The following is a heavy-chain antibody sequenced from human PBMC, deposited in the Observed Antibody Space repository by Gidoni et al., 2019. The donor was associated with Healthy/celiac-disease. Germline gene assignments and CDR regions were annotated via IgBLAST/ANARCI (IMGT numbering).Heavy chain of an antibody. Sequence: QLQLQESGPGLVKPSETLSLTCTVPGGSISSSSYYWGWIRQPPGKGLEWIGSIYYSGSTYYNPSLKSRVTISVDTSKNQFSLKLSSVTAADTAVYYCARHWTRVTTYYYDSSGYGFDYWGQGTLVTVSS. V-gene: IGHV4-39*01. D-gene: IGHD3-22*01. J-gene: IGHJ4*02. CDR2: IYYSGST. CDR3: ARHWTRVTTYYYDSSGYGFDY. CDR1: GGSISSSSYY.